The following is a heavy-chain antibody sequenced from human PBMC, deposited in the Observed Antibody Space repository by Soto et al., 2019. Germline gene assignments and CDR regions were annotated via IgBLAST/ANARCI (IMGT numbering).Heavy chain of an antibody. CDR2: IYYSGST. J-gene: IGHJ4*02. CDR1: GGSIISYY. CDR3: ARDSGSDDFWSCYYTGMNFDY. V-gene: IGHV4-59*01. Sequence: PSETLSLTCTVSGGSIISYYWSWILQPPWKGLEWIGYIYYSGSTNYNPSLKSRVTISVDTSKNQFSLKLSSVTAADTAVYYCARDSGSDDFWSCYYTGMNFDYWGPGTLVTVSS. D-gene: IGHD3-3*01.